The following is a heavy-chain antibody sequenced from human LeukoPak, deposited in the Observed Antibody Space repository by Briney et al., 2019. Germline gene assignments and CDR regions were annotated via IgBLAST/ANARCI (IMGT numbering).Heavy chain of an antibody. Sequence: GGSLRLSCAASGFTFSDYYMSWIRQAPGKGLEWVSYISGSHNYTSYADSVKGRFTISRDNAKNSLYLQMNSLTAEDTAVYYCATSSPSLYYYASGSYSDYWGQGTLVTVSS. CDR2: ISGSHNYT. J-gene: IGHJ4*02. CDR1: GFTFSDYY. V-gene: IGHV3-11*03. CDR3: ATSSPSLYYYASGSYSDY. D-gene: IGHD3-10*01.